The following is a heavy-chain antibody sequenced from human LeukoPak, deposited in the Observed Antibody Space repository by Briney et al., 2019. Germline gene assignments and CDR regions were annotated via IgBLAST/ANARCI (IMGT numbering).Heavy chain of an antibody. Sequence: GGSLRLSCVASGFTFSQHWMRCFRQSPGKGLEWVANIKQDGSEKYYVDSVKGRFTISRDNAGNSLYLQMSILRAEDTAVYYCARRIAGSDRGGYVQEWGQGTLATVSS. V-gene: IGHV3-7*04. CDR3: ARRIAGSDRGGYVQE. D-gene: IGHD6-13*01. CDR2: IKQDGSEK. J-gene: IGHJ1*01. CDR1: GFTFSQHW.